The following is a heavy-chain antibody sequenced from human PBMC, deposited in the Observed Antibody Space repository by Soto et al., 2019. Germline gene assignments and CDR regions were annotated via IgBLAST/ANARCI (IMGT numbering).Heavy chain of an antibody. CDR3: ARAIGPTLFDY. D-gene: IGHD3-22*01. CDR1: GFTFSSYD. CDR2: IGTAGDT. J-gene: IGHJ4*02. Sequence: GGSLRLSCSASGFTFSSYDMHWVRQGPGKGLEWVSAIGTAGDTNYAGSVKGRFTISRENAKNSLYPQMNSLRAGDTAIYFCARAIGPTLFDYWGQGTLVTVSS. V-gene: IGHV3-13*04.